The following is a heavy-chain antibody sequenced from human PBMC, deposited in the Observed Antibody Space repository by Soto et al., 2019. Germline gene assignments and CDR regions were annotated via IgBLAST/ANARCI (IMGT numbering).Heavy chain of an antibody. CDR2: INPNSGGT. V-gene: IGHV1-2*02. Sequence: AAVKVSCKASGYTFTGYYMHWVRQAPGQGLEWMGWINPNSGGTNYAQKFQGRVTMTRDTSISTAYMELSRLRSDDTAVYYCARGLKLSSWFHEDWFDPWGQGPLVTV. J-gene: IGHJ5*02. D-gene: IGHD6-13*01. CDR3: ARGLKLSSWFHEDWFDP. CDR1: GYTFTGYY.